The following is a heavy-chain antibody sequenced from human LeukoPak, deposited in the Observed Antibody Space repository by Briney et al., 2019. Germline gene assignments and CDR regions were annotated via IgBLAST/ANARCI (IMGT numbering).Heavy chain of an antibody. J-gene: IGHJ6*02. D-gene: IGHD1-1*01. Sequence: SETLSLTCTVSGGSITTYYWSWIRQSPGKGLEWIGYIYYSRGTMYNPSLKSRVTISIDTSKKQLSLKVNSVTAADTAVYYCARHDDIGIFRNGLDVWGLGTTVTVSS. CDR3: ARHDDIGIFRNGLDV. CDR1: GGSITTYY. CDR2: IYYSRGT. V-gene: IGHV4-59*08.